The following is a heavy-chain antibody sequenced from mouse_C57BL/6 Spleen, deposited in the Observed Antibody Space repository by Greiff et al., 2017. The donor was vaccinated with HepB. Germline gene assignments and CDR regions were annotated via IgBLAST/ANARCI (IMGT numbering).Heavy chain of an antibody. V-gene: IGHV1-81*01. J-gene: IGHJ4*01. Sequence: VRLQESGAELARPGASVKLSCKASGYTFTSYGISWVKQRTGRGLEWIGEIYPRSGNNYYNEKFKGKATLPADKSSSTAYMELRSLTSEDSAVYFCARGGLRRDYYAMDYWGQGTSVTVSS. CDR3: ARGGLRRDYYAMDY. D-gene: IGHD2-2*01. CDR2: IYPRSGNN. CDR1: GYTFTSYG.